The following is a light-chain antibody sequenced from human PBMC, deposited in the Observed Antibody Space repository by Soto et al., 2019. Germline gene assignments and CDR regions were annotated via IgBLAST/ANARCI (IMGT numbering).Light chain of an antibody. Sequence: QSALTQPASVSGSPGQSITISCTGTSSDVGGYNYVSWYQQHPGKATKLMIYDVSTRPSGVSNRFSGSKSGNTASLTISGLHAEDEADYYCISYTRSSTRYVFGTGTKVTVL. CDR2: DVS. V-gene: IGLV2-14*01. J-gene: IGLJ1*01. CDR3: ISYTRSSTRYV. CDR1: SSDVGGYNY.